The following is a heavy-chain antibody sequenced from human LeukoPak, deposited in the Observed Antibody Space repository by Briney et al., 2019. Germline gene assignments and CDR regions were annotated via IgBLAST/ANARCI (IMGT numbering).Heavy chain of an antibody. CDR3: ARELRRDGYNNWAYFDC. CDR1: GDSISNFN. CDR2: IYYSGST. V-gene: IGHV4-59*01. Sequence: SETLSLTCSVSGDSISNFNWSWIRQPPGKGLEWIGYIYYSGSTSYNPSLKSRVTISVDTSKNQFSLKLSSVTAADTAVYYCARELRRDGYNNWAYFDCWGQGTLVTVSS. D-gene: IGHD5-24*01. J-gene: IGHJ4*02.